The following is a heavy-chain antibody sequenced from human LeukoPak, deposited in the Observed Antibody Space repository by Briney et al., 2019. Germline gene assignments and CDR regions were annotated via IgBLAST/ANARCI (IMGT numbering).Heavy chain of an antibody. CDR3: ATSSSTWYRGWD. Sequence: GGSLRLSCEASGFSFSRYWMSWVRQAPGKGLEWVANINEDGSDKYYVESVKGRFTVSRDNGRNSQYLQMNSLRVEDTGVYFCATSSSTWYRGWDWGQGILVTVSS. J-gene: IGHJ4*02. V-gene: IGHV3-7*01. CDR1: GFSFSRYW. D-gene: IGHD6-13*01. CDR2: INEDGSDK.